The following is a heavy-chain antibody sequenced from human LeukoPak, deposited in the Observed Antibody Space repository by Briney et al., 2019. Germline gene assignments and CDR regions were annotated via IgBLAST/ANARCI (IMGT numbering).Heavy chain of an antibody. CDR3: TTKVNGYLTVDY. CDR2: VKSKTDGGTT. J-gene: IGHJ4*02. Sequence: PGGSLRLSCAASGFTFSNAWMSWVRQAPGKGLEWVGRVKSKTDGGTTDYAAPVKGRFTIPRDDSKNTLYLQMNSLKTEDTAVYYCTTKVNGYLTVDYWGQGTLVTVSS. CDR1: GFTFSNAW. V-gene: IGHV3-15*01. D-gene: IGHD5-24*01.